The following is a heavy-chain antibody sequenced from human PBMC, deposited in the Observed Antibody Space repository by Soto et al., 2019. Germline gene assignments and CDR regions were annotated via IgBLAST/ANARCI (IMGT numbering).Heavy chain of an antibody. CDR2: ISYDGSNK. CDR1: GFTFSSYA. D-gene: IGHD3-3*01. Sequence: GGSLRLSCAASGFTFSSYAMHWVRQAPGKGQEWVAVISYDGSNKYYADSVKGRFTISRDNSKNTLYLQMNSLRAEDTAVYYCAREASYDCWSGYYEYYYGMDVWGQGTTVTVSS. CDR3: AREASYDCWSGYYEYYYGMDV. V-gene: IGHV3-30-3*01. J-gene: IGHJ6*02.